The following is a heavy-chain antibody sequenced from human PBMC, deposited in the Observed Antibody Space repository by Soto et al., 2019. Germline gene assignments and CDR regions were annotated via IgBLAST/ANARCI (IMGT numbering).Heavy chain of an antibody. J-gene: IGHJ6*02. CDR3: AASIFYYVMDV. CDR2: IYPGDSDT. V-gene: IGHV5-51*01. CDR1: GYTFTNYW. Sequence: GESLKISCKGSGYTFTNYWIGWVRQMPGKGLEWMGIIYPGDSDTKYNPSFQGQVTISADKSITTTYLRWTSLKASDTAIYYCAASIFYYVMDVWGQGTNVTVSS.